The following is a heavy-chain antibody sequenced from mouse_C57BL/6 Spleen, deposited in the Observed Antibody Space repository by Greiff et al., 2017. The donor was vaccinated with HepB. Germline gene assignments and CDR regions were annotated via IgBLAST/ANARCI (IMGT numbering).Heavy chain of an antibody. Sequence: LMESGPALVKPGASVQISCKASGYSFTDYNMNWVKPSNGKSLEWIGVFNPNYGTTSYNQKFKGKATLTVDQSSSTAYMQLNSLTSEDSAVYYCARSLYYDYPFAYWGQGTLVTVSA. V-gene: IGHV1-39*01. CDR1: GYSFTDYN. CDR2: FNPNYGTT. J-gene: IGHJ3*01. D-gene: IGHD2-4*01. CDR3: ARSLYYDYPFAY.